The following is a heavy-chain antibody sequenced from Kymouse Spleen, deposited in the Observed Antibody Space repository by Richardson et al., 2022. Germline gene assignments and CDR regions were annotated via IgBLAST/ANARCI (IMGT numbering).Heavy chain of an antibody. CDR2: IKSKTDGGTT. V-gene: IGHV3-15*01. Sequence: EVQLVESGGGLVKPGGSLRLSCAASGFTFSNAWMSWVRQAPGKGLEWVGRIKSKTDGGTTDYAAPVKGRFTISRDDSKNTLYLQMNSLKTEDTAVYYCTRGDYYYYGMDVWGQGTTVTVSS. D-gene: IGHD3-16*02. CDR3: TRGDYYYYGMDV. CDR1: GFTFSNAW. J-gene: IGHJ6*02.